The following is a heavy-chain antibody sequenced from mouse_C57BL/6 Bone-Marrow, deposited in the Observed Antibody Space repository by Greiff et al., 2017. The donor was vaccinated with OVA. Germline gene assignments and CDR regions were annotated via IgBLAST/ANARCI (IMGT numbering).Heavy chain of an antibody. V-gene: IGHV2-2*01. Sequence: VQLQQSGPGLVQPSQSLSITCTVSGFSLTSYGVHWVRPSPGKGLEWLGVIWSGGSTDYNAAFISRLSISKDNSKSQVFFKMNSLQADDTAIYYCARLRFAYWGQGTLVTVSA. CDR3: ARLRFAY. J-gene: IGHJ3*01. CDR2: IWSGGST. CDR1: GFSLTSYG.